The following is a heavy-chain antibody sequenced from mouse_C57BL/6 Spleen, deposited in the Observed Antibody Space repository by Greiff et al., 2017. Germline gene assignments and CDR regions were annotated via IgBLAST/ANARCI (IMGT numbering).Heavy chain of an antibody. CDR3: ARSYYSNHWYFDV. D-gene: IGHD2-5*01. Sequence: VKQRPGQGLEWIGMIHPNSGSTNYNEKFKSKATLTVDKSSSTAYMQLSSLTSEDSAVYYCARSYYSNHWYFDVWGTGTTVTVSS. V-gene: IGHV1-64*01. CDR2: IHPNSGST. J-gene: IGHJ1*03.